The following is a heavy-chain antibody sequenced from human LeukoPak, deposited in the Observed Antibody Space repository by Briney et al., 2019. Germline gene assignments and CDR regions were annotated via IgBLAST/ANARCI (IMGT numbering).Heavy chain of an antibody. D-gene: IGHD5-18*01. Sequence: SETLSLTCTVSGGSISSYYWSWIRQPPGKGLEWIGYIYYSGSTNYNPPLKSRVTISVDTSKNQFSLKLSSVTAADTAVYYCARHRQHSYGYGIDYWGQGTLVTVSS. CDR2: IYYSGST. V-gene: IGHV4-59*08. CDR1: GGSISSYY. CDR3: ARHRQHSYGYGIDY. J-gene: IGHJ4*02.